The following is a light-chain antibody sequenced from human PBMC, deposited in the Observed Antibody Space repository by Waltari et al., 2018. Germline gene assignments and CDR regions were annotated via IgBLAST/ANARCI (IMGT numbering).Light chain of an antibody. CDR2: DVN. J-gene: IGLJ1*01. CDR1: SSDIGAYNF. V-gene: IGLV2-14*03. CDR3: SSYTTGSTRYV. Sequence: SPGQSITISCTGTSSDIGAYNFVSWYQKHPGKAPKVMIYDVNNRPSGVSSRFSGSKSGNTASLTISGLQAEDEADYYCSSYTTGSTRYVFGSGTKVTVL.